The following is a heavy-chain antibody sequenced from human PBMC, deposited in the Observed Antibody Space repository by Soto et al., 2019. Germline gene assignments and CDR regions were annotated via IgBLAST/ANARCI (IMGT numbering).Heavy chain of an antibody. J-gene: IGHJ6*01. V-gene: IGHV1-46*01. CDR1: GYTFTSYA. CDR3: AREGLEAALYGMEV. D-gene: IGHD6-13*01. Sequence: ASVKVSCKASGYTFTSYAMHWVRQAPGQRLEWMGWINPSGGSTSYAQKFQGRVTMTRDTSTSTVYMELSSLRSEDTAVYYCAREGLEAALYGMEVWGQGTTVTVSS. CDR2: INPSGGST.